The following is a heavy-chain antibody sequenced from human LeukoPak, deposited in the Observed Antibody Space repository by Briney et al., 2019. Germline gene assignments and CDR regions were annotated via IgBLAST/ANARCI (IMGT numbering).Heavy chain of an antibody. Sequence: SETLSPTCTVSGGSISTYYWTWIRQPPGKGLEWIGSISYSGSTNYSPSLEGRVTMSVDTSKNQFSLKLRAVTAADTAVYFCARQELSYGSGSHFDYWGQGILVTVSS. D-gene: IGHD3-10*01. CDR1: GGSISTYY. V-gene: IGHV4-59*08. J-gene: IGHJ4*02. CDR3: ARQELSYGSGSHFDY. CDR2: ISYSGST.